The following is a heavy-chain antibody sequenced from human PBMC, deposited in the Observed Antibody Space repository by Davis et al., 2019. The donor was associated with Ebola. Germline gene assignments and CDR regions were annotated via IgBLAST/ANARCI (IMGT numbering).Heavy chain of an antibody. CDR1: GYTFTSYA. V-gene: IGHV1-3*01. Sequence: ASVKVSCKASGYTFTSYAMHWVRQAPGQRLEWMGWINAGNGNTKYSQKFQGRVTITRATSASTAYMELSSLRFEDTAVYYCAREVPGSGGALDNWGQGTLATVSS. J-gene: IGHJ4*02. D-gene: IGHD6-19*01. CDR2: INAGNGNT. CDR3: AREVPGSGGALDN.